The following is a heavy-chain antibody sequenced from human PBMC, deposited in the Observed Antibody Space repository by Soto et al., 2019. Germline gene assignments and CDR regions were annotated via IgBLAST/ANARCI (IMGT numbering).Heavy chain of an antibody. CDR2: INHSGST. J-gene: IGHJ6*02. D-gene: IGHD3-10*01. CDR3: ARGRGNSGSYGFYYYYGMDV. V-gene: IGHV4-34*01. Sequence: SDTLSLTCAVYGGSFSGYYWSWIRQPPGKGLDWIGEINHSGSTNYNPSLKSRVTISVDTSKNQFSLKLSSVTAADTAVYYCARGRGNSGSYGFYYYYGMDVWGQGTTVTVSS. CDR1: GGSFSGYY.